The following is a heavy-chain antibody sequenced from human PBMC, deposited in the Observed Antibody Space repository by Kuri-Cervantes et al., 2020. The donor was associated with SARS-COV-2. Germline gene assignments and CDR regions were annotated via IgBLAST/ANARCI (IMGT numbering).Heavy chain of an antibody. V-gene: IGHV3-73*01. CDR2: IRSKANSYAK. J-gene: IGHJ6*02. CDR3: TRHNYDILTGDLYYYYGMDV. Sequence: GESLKISCAASGFTFSGSAMHWVRQASGKGLEWVGRIRSKANSYAKAYAASVKGRFTISRDDSKNTAYLQMNSLKTEDTAVYYCTRHNYDILTGDLYYYYGMDVWGQGTTVTVSS. D-gene: IGHD3-9*01. CDR1: GFTFSGSA.